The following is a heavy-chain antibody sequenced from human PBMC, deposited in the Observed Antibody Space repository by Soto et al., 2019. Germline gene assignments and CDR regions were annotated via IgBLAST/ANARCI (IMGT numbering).Heavy chain of an antibody. V-gene: IGHV4-38-2*02. CDR1: GSSMSGFY. CDR3: AREDDRMDV. J-gene: IGHJ6*02. CDR2: IFHSGNS. D-gene: IGHD1-1*01. Sequence: PSETLSLTCAVSGSSMSGFYWGWVRQPPGKGLEWIGSIFHSGNSYYNPSLKSRVILSVDTSKNQFSLNLTAAIAADTAVYYCAREDDRMDVWGQGTPVTVSS.